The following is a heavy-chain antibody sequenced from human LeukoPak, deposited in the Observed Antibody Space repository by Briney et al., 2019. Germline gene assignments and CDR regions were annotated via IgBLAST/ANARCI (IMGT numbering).Heavy chain of an antibody. CDR2: INPDGSDK. V-gene: IGHV3-7*01. Sequence: PGGSLRLSCAASGFSFSDYWMSLGRPAPGKGLAWVADINPDGSDKTYVDSVKGRLTVSRENAKQSLYLQMDTLTAEDTAVYYCVTSWGRQQRDYWGQGTLVTVSS. J-gene: IGHJ4*02. D-gene: IGHD7-27*01. CDR3: VTSWGRQQRDY. CDR1: GFSFSDYW.